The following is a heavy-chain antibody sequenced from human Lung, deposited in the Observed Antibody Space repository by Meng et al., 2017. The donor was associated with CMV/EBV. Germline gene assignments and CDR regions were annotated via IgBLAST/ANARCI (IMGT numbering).Heavy chain of an antibody. J-gene: IGHJ3*02. D-gene: IGHD2-2*02. V-gene: IGHV3-53*01. CDR1: GFTVSSNY. CDR3: ARADCSSTSCYKSAFDI. Sequence: SCAASGFTVSSNYMSWVRQAPGKGLEWVSVIYSGGSTYYADSVKGRFTISRDNSKNTLYLQMNSLRAEDTAVYYCARADCSSTSCYKSAFDIWGQGTXVT. CDR2: IYSGGST.